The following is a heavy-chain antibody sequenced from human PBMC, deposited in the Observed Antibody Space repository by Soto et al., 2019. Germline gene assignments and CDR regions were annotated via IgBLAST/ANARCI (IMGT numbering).Heavy chain of an antibody. CDR3: AKIVARHSLVPVFDQ. Sequence: QVQLQESGPGLVKPSQTLSLSCNVYGVSVSSGDYYWSWIRQHAGGGLEWIGYIDRSGSTYYKPSLRGRVMMSVDTSTNQISLRLLSVTAADTAMYYCAKIVARHSLVPVFDQWGQGALVTVSS. CDR2: IDRSGST. V-gene: IGHV4-31*03. J-gene: IGHJ4*02. CDR1: GVSVSSGDYY. D-gene: IGHD2-21*01.